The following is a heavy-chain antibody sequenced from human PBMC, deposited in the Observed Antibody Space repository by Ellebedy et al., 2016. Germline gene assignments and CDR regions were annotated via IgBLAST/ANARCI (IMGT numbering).Heavy chain of an antibody. D-gene: IGHD2-8*01. CDR3: ARDLINDAAYMDV. V-gene: IGHV3-72*01. Sequence: GESLKISCAASGFTFSDHYMDWVRQAPGKGLEWVGRIRSKVDSYTTEYAASVRGRFSISRDDSKTSLYLQMNSLKVEDTAVYYCARDLINDAAYMDVWGKGTTVTVSS. CDR2: IRSKVDSYTT. CDR1: GFTFSDHY. J-gene: IGHJ6*04.